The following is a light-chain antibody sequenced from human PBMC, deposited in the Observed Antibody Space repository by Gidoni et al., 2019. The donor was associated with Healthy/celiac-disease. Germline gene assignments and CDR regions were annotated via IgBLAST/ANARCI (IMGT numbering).Light chain of an antibody. CDR2: DAS. Sequence: IVFTQSPATLSLSPGERATLSCRASQSVSSYLDWYQQKPGQAPRLLIYDASNRATGIPARFSGSGSGTDFTLTISSLEPEDFAVYYCQQRSNRPFTFGPGTKVEIK. CDR3: QQRSNRPFT. CDR1: QSVSSY. J-gene: IGKJ3*01. V-gene: IGKV3-11*01.